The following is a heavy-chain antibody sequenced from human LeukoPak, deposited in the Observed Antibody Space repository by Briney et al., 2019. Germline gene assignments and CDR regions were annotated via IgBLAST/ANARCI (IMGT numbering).Heavy chain of an antibody. CDR1: GFAFSNYW. CDR3: ARKGDHYDRSGYLHYFDY. J-gene: IGHJ4*02. D-gene: IGHD3-22*01. CDR2: IKEDGSER. V-gene: IGHV3-7*01. Sequence: PGGSLRLSCAASGFAFSNYWMSWVRQAPGKGLEWVASIKEDGSERYYVDSMRGRFTISRDNAKNSLLLQMNSLRVEDTAVYYCARKGDHYDRSGYLHYFDYWGQGTLLTVSS.